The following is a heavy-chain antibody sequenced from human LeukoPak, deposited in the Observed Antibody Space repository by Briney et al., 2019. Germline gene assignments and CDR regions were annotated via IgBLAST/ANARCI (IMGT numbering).Heavy chain of an antibody. CDR1: GFTFSRYW. V-gene: IGHV3-7*05. CDR3: TTDHITGTRSYYFDY. CDR2: IKQDGSEQ. Sequence: GGSLRLSCAASGFTFSRYWMSWVRQAPGKGLEWVANIKQDGSEQYYVDSVKGRFTISRDNAKNSLFLQMNSLKTEDTGVYYCTTDHITGTRSYYFDYWGQGTLVTVSS. D-gene: IGHD1-20*01. J-gene: IGHJ4*02.